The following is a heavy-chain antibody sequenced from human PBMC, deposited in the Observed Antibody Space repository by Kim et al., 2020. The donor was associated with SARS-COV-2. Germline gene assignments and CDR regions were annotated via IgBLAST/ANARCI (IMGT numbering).Heavy chain of an antibody. D-gene: IGHD2-2*01. CDR2: IYYSGST. Sequence: SETLSLTCTVSGGSISSSSYYWGWIRQPPGKGLEWIGSIYYSGSTYYNPSLKSRVTISVDTSKNQFSLKLSSVTAADTAVYYCARHVDCSSTSCYLGYFDYWGQGTLVTVSS. J-gene: IGHJ4*02. CDR1: GGSISSSSYY. V-gene: IGHV4-39*01. CDR3: ARHVDCSSTSCYLGYFDY.